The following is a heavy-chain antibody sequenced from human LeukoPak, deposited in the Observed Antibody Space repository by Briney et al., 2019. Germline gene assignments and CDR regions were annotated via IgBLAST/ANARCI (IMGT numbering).Heavy chain of an antibody. CDR3: AKARTPLTSRDFDY. CDR1: GFTFNTYG. D-gene: IGHD4-17*01. J-gene: IGHJ4*02. V-gene: IGHV3-23*01. CDR2: ISYTGATT. Sequence: GGSLRLSCAAYGFTFNTYGMSWVRQAPGKGMEWVSVISYTGATTLYADSVKGRFTISRDNSNNTLYLQMNSLRADDTAVYYCAKARTPLTSRDFDYWGQGTLVTVSS.